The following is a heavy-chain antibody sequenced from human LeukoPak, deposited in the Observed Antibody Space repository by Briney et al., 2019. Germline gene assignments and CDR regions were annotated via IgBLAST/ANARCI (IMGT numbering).Heavy chain of an antibody. D-gene: IGHD3-16*02. V-gene: IGHV3-23*01. CDR1: GFTFSSYA. Sequence: GGSLRLSCAASGFTFSSYAMSWVRQAPGKGLEWVSAISGSGGSTYYADSVKGRFTISRDNSKNTLYLQMNSLRAEDTAVYHCAKSLNSRYFAFDYWGQGTLVTVSS. CDR3: AKSLNSRYFAFDY. J-gene: IGHJ4*02. CDR2: ISGSGGST.